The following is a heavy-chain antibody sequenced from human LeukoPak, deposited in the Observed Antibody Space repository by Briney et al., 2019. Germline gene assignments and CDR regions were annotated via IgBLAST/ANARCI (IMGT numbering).Heavy chain of an antibody. CDR3: ARDRIVGALGWLDP. Sequence: SVTVSCMAPGGTFSSYSITWVRQAPGQGLEGMGGVAPLLETTNYAPKFRGRMTITADESTSTAYMELTSLRSDDTAVYYCARDRIVGALGWLDPWGQGTLVTVSS. J-gene: IGHJ5*02. CDR1: GGTFSSYS. D-gene: IGHD1-26*01. CDR2: VAPLLETT. V-gene: IGHV1-69*13.